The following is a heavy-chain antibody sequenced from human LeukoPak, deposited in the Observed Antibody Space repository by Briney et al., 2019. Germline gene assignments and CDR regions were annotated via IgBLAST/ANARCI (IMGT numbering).Heavy chain of an antibody. CDR3: ARDVVVTSIPESCHM. V-gene: IGHV4-31*11. D-gene: IGHD2-21*02. Sequence: TLSLTCAVSGDSVSSGGYYWTWVRQHPGKGLEWIGYISNSGTTSYNPSLKSRVSISVDTFNNQFSLRLSSVTAADTAVYYCARDVVVTSIPESCHMGGRETILSVS. CDR2: ISNSGTT. J-gene: IGHJ3*01. CDR1: GDSVSSGGYY.